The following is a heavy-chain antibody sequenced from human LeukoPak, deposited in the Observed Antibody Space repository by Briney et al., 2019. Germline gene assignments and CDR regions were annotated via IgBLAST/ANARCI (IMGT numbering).Heavy chain of an antibody. V-gene: IGHV3-21*01. D-gene: IGHD3-10*01. J-gene: IGHJ4*02. CDR3: ARYPGLRYFDY. CDR1: GFTFSTYT. CDR2: IIGRSSFV. Sequence: GASLIRSCASSGFTFSTYTMNWVRPAPVLELVRVSSIIGRSSFVYDADAVGGRFTISRDNAKNSLYLQMNSLRAEDTAVYYCARYPGLRYFDYWGQGTLVTVSS.